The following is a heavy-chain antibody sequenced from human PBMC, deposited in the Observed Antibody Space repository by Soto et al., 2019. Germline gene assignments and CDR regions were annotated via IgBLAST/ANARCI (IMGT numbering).Heavy chain of an antibody. J-gene: IGHJ4*02. CDR1: GYTFTSYA. V-gene: IGHV1-3*01. D-gene: IGHD6-19*01. Sequence: GASVKVSCKASGYTFTSYAIHWVRQAPGQRLEWMGWINAGNGNTKYSQKFQGRVTITRDTSASTAYMDLSSLRTEDTAVYYCARAVAVPADFDYWGQGTLVTVS. CDR2: INAGNGNT. CDR3: ARAVAVPADFDY.